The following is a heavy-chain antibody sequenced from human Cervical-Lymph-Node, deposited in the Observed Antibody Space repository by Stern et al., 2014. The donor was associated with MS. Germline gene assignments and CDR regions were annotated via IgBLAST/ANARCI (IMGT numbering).Heavy chain of an antibody. V-gene: IGHV3-9*01. CDR3: AKDISPDGSGIDY. CDR1: GFTFDDYA. CDR2: ISWNSGSI. Sequence: EVQLVESGGGLVQPGRSLRLSCAASGFTFDDYAMHWVRQAPGKGLEWVSGISWNSGSIGYADSVKGRFTISRDNAKNSLYLQMNSLRAEDTALYYCAKDISPDGSGIDYWGQGTLVTVSS. J-gene: IGHJ4*02. D-gene: IGHD3-10*01.